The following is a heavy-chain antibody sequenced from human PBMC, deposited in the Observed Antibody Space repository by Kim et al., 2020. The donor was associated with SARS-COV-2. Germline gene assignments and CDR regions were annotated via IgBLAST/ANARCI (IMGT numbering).Heavy chain of an antibody. J-gene: IGHJ4*02. D-gene: IGHD3-10*01. CDR1: GGSFSGYY. Sequence: SETLSLTCAVYGGSFSGYYWSWIRQPPGKGLEWIGEINHSGSTNYNPSLKSRVTISVDTSKNQFSLKLSSVTAADTAVYYCARGTRTAAPDYYGSGSTRGAFDYWGQGTLVTVSS. V-gene: IGHV4-34*01. CDR3: ARGTRTAAPDYYGSGSTRGAFDY. CDR2: INHSGST.